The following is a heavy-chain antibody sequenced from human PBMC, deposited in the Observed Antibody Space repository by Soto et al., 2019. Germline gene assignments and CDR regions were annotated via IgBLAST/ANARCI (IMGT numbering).Heavy chain of an antibody. CDR3: AKKQGVELVPLATVDWFDP. CDR2: ISGSGFKK. CDR1: GFIFENFG. J-gene: IGHJ5*02. V-gene: IGHV3-23*01. D-gene: IGHD1-26*01. Sequence: PGGSLRLSCAASGFIFENFGMSWVRQAPGKGLEWISSISGSGFKKYYADSVKGRFTISGDNSKITVYLELNNLGAEDTAVYHCAKKQGVELVPLATVDWFDPWGQGSVVTVSS.